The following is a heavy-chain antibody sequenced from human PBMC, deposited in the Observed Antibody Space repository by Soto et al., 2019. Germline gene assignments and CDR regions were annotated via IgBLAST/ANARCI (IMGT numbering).Heavy chain of an antibody. CDR2: IYYSGST. CDR1: GGSISSGGYY. CDR3: GKVLVGATGHTDSDS. V-gene: IGHV4-31*03. Sequence: SETLSLTCTVSGGSISSGGYYWSWIRQHPGKGLEWIGYIYYSGSTYYNPSLKSRVTISVDTSKNQFSLKLTSVTAADTALYYCGKVLVGATGHTDSDSWGPGTLVTVSS. D-gene: IGHD2-15*01. J-gene: IGHJ4*02.